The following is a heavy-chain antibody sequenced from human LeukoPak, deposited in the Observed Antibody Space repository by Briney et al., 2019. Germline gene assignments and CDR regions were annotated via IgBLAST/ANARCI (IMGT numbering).Heavy chain of an antibody. Sequence: PGGSLRLSRAASGFTFSSYGMHWVRQAPGKGLEWVAVISYDGSNKYYADSVKGRFTISRDNSKNTLYLQMNSLRAEDTAVYYCAKGGSYLPFDYWGQGTLVTVSS. CDR3: AKGGSYLPFDY. V-gene: IGHV3-30*18. J-gene: IGHJ4*02. D-gene: IGHD1-26*01. CDR2: ISYDGSNK. CDR1: GFTFSSYG.